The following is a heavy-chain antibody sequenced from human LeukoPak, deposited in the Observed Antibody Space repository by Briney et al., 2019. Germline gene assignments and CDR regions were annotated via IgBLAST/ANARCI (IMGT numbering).Heavy chain of an antibody. J-gene: IGHJ4*02. CDR3: ARAGSSSTPPDY. D-gene: IGHD2-2*01. V-gene: IGHV4-59*01. CDR1: SGSISGYY. CDR2: VYDSGDT. Sequence: SETLSLTCTVSSGSISGYYWSWIRQPPGKGPEWIGYVYDSGDTRYNPSLKSRGSMSIDTSKNQFSLKLRSVTAADTAVYYCARAGSSSTPPDYWGQGTLVTVSS.